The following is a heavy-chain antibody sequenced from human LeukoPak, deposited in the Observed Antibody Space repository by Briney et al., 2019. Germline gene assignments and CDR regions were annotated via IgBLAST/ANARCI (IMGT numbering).Heavy chain of an antibody. Sequence: ASVKVSCKASGYAFTSYAMHWVRQAPGQRLEWMGWINAGNGNTKYSQKFQDRVTVTRDTSTSTAYMELSSLRSEDTAIYYCAKDEKGYYHDTSGYPDAFDVWGQGTMVTVSS. CDR3: AKDEKGYYHDTSGYPDAFDV. CDR2: INAGNGNT. J-gene: IGHJ3*01. V-gene: IGHV1-3*01. D-gene: IGHD3-22*01. CDR1: GYAFTSYA.